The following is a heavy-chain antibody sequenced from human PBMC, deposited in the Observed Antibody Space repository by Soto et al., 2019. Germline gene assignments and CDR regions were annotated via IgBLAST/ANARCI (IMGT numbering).Heavy chain of an antibody. V-gene: IGHV3-23*01. CDR3: AKDQSSAWYNPDY. CDR1: GFTFSSYA. Sequence: GGSLRLSCAASGFTFSSYAMSWVRQAPGKGLEWVSAISGSGGTTFYADSVRGRFTISRDNSKNTLYLHMNSLRAEDTAVYYCAKDQSSAWYNPDYWGQGTLVTVSS. CDR2: ISGSGGTT. J-gene: IGHJ4*02. D-gene: IGHD6-19*01.